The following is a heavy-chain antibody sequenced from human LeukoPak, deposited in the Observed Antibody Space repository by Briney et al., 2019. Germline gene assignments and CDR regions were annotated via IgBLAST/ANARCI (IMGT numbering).Heavy chain of an antibody. CDR1: GFTFSSYV. CDR2: ISGSGGST. V-gene: IGHV3-23*01. D-gene: IGHD3-9*01. Sequence: PGGSLRLSCAASGFTFSSYVMSWVRQAPGKGLEWVSAISGSGGSTYYADSVKGRFTISRDNSKNTLYLQMNSLRAEDTAIYYCATGYNILTGVIDYWGQGTLVTVSS. J-gene: IGHJ4*02. CDR3: ATGYNILTGVIDY.